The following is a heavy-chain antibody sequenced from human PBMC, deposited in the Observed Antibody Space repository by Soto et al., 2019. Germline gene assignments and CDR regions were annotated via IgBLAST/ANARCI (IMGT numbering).Heavy chain of an antibody. J-gene: IGHJ4*02. CDR1: GFTFSSYA. Sequence: GGSLRLSCAASGFTFSSYAMSWVRQAPGKGLEWVSAISGSGGSAYYADSVKGRFTISRDNSKNTLYLQMNSLRAEDTAVYYCAKDERFCSSTSCSPGEDYWGQGTLVTVSS. CDR2: ISGSGGSA. CDR3: AKDERFCSSTSCSPGEDY. V-gene: IGHV3-23*01. D-gene: IGHD2-2*01.